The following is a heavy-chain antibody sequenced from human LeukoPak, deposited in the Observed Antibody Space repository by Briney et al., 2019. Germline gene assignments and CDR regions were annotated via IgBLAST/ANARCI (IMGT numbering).Heavy chain of an antibody. Sequence: ASVKVSCKASGYTFISYGISWVRQAPGQGLEWMGWISTYNGNTNYAQKLQGRVTMTTDTSTSTAYMELRSLRFDDTAVYYCARDGSDLRYFDWFEDDYWGQGTLVTVSS. CDR3: ARDGSDLRYFDWFEDDY. V-gene: IGHV1-18*01. D-gene: IGHD3-9*01. CDR1: GYTFISYG. J-gene: IGHJ4*02. CDR2: ISTYNGNT.